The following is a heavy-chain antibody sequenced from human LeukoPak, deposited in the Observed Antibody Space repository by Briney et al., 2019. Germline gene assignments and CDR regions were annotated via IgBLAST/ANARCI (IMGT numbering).Heavy chain of an antibody. CDR2: ISSSSSYI. CDR1: GFTFSSYS. D-gene: IGHD6-6*01. CDR3: AREYSSSSGNWFDP. V-gene: IGHV3-21*01. Sequence: GGSLRLSCTVSGFTFSSYSMNWVRQAPGKGLEWVSSISSSSSYIYYADSVKGRFTISRDNAKNSLYLQMNNLRAEDTAVYYCAREYSSSSGNWFDPWGQGTLVTVSS. J-gene: IGHJ5*02.